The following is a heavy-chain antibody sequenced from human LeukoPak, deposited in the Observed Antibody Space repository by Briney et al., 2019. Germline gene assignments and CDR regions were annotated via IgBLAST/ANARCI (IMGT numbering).Heavy chain of an antibody. CDR2: IKQDGSEK. CDR3: ARDGGRYSSSWFCFDY. V-gene: IGHV3-7*01. Sequence: GGSLRLSCAASGFTFSSYWMSWVRRAPGKGLEWVANIKQDGSEKYYVDSVKGRFTISRDNAKNSLYLQMNSLRAEDTAVYYCARDGGRYSSSWFCFDYWGQGTLVTVSS. D-gene: IGHD6-13*01. J-gene: IGHJ4*02. CDR1: GFTFSSYW.